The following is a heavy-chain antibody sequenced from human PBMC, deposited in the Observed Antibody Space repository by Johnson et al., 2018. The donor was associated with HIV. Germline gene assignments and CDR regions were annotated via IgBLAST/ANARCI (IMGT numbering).Heavy chain of an antibody. J-gene: IGHJ3*02. CDR2: ISYDGNKT. Sequence: QMLLVESGGGLVKPGGSLRLSCAASGFTFSSYAMHWVRQAPGEGLEWVAVISYDGNKTYYADSVKGRFTISRDNSKNTLFLQMGSLRAEDMAVYYCARRAHDAFDIWGQGTMVTVSS. CDR1: GFTFSSYA. V-gene: IGHV3-30*03. CDR3: ARRAHDAFDI.